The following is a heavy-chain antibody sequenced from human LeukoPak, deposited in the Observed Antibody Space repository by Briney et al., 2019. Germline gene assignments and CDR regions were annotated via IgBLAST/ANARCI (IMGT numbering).Heavy chain of an antibody. CDR1: GFTFSNYW. CDR2: INSDGSST. J-gene: IGHJ4*02. V-gene: IGHV3-74*01. Sequence: PGGSLRLSCAASGFTFSNYWMHWVRQAPGKGLVWVSRINSDGSSTTYADSVKGRFTISRDNAKNTLYLQMNSLRAEDTAVYYCARESSVGAHKAFDYWGQGTLVTVPS. D-gene: IGHD1-26*01. CDR3: ARESSVGAHKAFDY.